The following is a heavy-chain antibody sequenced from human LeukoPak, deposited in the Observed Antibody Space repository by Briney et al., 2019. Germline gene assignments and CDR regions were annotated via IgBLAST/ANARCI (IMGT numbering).Heavy chain of an antibody. CDR1: GGSFSGYY. CDR2: INHSGST. D-gene: IGHD6-13*01. Sequence: SSETLSLTCAVYGGSFSGYYWSWIRQPPGKGLEWIGEINHSGSTNYNPSLKSRVTISVDTSKNQFSLKLSSVTAADTAVYYCARRKQSYSSSWAHFDYWGQGTLVTVSS. CDR3: ARRKQSYSSSWAHFDY. V-gene: IGHV4-34*01. J-gene: IGHJ4*02.